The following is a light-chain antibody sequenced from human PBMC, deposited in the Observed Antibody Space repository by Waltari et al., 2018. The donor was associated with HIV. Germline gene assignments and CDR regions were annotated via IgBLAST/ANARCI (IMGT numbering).Light chain of an antibody. CDR1: GSNVGVNF. V-gene: IGLV1-47*01. J-gene: IGLJ2*01. CDR2: SNN. Sequence: QSVLTQAPSASGTPGQRVPLSCSGTGSNVGVNFVSLYQQLPGMAPKLLIYSNNERPSRVPDRFSGSKSGTSASLAISGLRSEDEAVYFCAAWDDSVSGWAFGEGTKVTVL. CDR3: AAWDDSVSGWA.